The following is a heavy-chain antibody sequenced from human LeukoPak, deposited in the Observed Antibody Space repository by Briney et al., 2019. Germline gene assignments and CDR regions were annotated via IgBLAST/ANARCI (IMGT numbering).Heavy chain of an antibody. CDR1: GYTFTGYY. D-gene: IGHD6-13*01. CDR2: NNPDSGGT. V-gene: IGHV1-2*03. J-gene: IGHJ4*02. Sequence: EASVKVSCRASGYTFTGYYIYRVLQASVKGPEWIKWNNPDSGGTKYAQKFQGRVTMTRDTSITTAYMELSTLISDDTAVYYCAGSFTSSWDRPPHYWGQGTLVTVSS. CDR3: AGSFTSSWDRPPHY.